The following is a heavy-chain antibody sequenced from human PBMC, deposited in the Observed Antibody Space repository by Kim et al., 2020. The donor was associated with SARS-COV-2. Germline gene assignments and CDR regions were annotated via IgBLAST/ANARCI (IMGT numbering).Heavy chain of an antibody. Sequence: KYSRKFQGRVTITRDTAASIAYMELSSLRPEDTAVYYCVSSYRNYVSQLYYWGQGTLVTVSS. J-gene: IGHJ4*02. V-gene: IGHV1-3*01. D-gene: IGHD4-4*01. CDR3: VSSYRNYVSQLYY.